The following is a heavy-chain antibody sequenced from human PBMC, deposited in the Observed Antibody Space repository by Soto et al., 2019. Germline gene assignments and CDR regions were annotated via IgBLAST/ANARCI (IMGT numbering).Heavy chain of an antibody. Sequence: SETLSLTCTVSGGSISSYYWSWIRQPPGKGLEWIGYIYYSGSTNYNPSLKSRVTISVDTSKNQFSLKLSSVTAADTAVYYCARRGNNMSIDYWGQGTLVTVSS. D-gene: IGHD3-10*02. CDR2: IYYSGST. CDR1: GGSISSYY. V-gene: IGHV4-59*08. J-gene: IGHJ4*02. CDR3: ARRGNNMSIDY.